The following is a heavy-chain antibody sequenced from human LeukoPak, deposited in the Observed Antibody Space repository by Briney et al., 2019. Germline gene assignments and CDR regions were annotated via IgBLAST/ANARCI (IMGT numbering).Heavy chain of an antibody. CDR3: ARGMVVAATINDFDY. CDR1: GYTFTSYY. J-gene: IGHJ4*02. Sequence: ASVKVSCKASGYTFTSYYMHWVRQAPGQGLEWMGIINPSGGSTSYAQKFQGRVTMTRDTYTSTVYMELSSLRSEDTAVYYCARGMVVAATINDFDYWGQGTLVTVSS. D-gene: IGHD2-15*01. CDR2: INPSGGST. V-gene: IGHV1-46*01.